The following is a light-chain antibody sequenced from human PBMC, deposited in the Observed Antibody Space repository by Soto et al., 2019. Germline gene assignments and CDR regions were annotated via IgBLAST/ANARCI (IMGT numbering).Light chain of an antibody. CDR3: CSYAGYTTYV. CDR1: SSNIGNNF. Sequence: QSGLTQPPSASGTPGQRVTISCSGSSSNIGNNFAYWYQQLPGTAPKLLIYRNVQRPSGVSSRFSGSKSGTTASLTISGLQAEDEADYYCCSYAGYTTYVFGSGTKLTVL. CDR2: RNV. V-gene: IGLV1-47*01. J-gene: IGLJ1*01.